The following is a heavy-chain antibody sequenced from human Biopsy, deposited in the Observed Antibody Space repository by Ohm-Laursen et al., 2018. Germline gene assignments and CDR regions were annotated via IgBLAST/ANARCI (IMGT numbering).Heavy chain of an antibody. Sequence: GSLRLSCTASGFTVSTTYMSWVRQAPGKGLEWVSIIYLDGNTYYTDSVKGRFTISRDNSKNALYLQMNSLRPADTAKYYCVRGRAYWGQGTLVTVS. CDR3: VRGRAY. CDR2: IYLDGNT. CDR1: GFTVSTTY. V-gene: IGHV3-53*01. J-gene: IGHJ4*02.